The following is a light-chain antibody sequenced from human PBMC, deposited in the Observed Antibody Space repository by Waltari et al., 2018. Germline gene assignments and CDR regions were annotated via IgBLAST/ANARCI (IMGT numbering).Light chain of an antibody. J-gene: IGKJ4*01. CDR2: GRS. CDR1: QDLDNW. Sequence: AIQVTQSPSSLSASVGDRVTIACGAGQDLDNWLAWYQQKPGKAPNLLNYGRSGLESGVPSRFSGSGSGTDFTLTISSLQPEDFATYYCQQLHSYPRAFGGGTKVESK. V-gene: IGKV1-13*02. CDR3: QQLHSYPRA.